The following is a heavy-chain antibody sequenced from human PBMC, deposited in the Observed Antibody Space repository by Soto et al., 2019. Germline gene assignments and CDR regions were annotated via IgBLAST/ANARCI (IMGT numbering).Heavy chain of an antibody. V-gene: IGHV1-69*05. CDR1: GGTFSSYA. CDR3: VKDRDSNSWPSRDV. J-gene: IGHJ6*02. CDR2: IIPIFGTA. Sequence: SVKFYCKASGGTFSSYAISLVRQAPGQGLEWMGGIIPIFGTANYAQKFQGRVIMTTDTSTSTAYMELRSLRSDDTAVYYCVKDRDSNSWPSRDVWGPGTTVTVSS. D-gene: IGHD3-22*01.